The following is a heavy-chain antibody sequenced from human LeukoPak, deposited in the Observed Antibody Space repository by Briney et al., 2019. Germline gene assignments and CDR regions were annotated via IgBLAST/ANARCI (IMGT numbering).Heavy chain of an antibody. J-gene: IGHJ4*02. Sequence: TGGSLRLSCAASGFTFSSYSMNWVRQAPGKGLEWVSSISSSSSYIYYADSVKGRFTVSRDNAKNSLYLQMNSLRAEDTAVYYCARGRESSGWYYYLYYFDYWGQGTLVTVSS. CDR1: GFTFSSYS. CDR3: ARGRESSGWYYYLYYFDY. CDR2: ISSSSSYI. D-gene: IGHD6-19*01. V-gene: IGHV3-21*01.